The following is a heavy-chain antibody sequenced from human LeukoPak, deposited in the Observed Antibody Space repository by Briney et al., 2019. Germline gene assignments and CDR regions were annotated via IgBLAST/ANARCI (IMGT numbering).Heavy chain of an antibody. CDR3: ARVHDFWSGWNFDY. Sequence: GGSLRLSCAASGFTFSSYSRNWVRQAPGKGLEWVSYISSSSSTIYYADSVKGRFTISRDNARNSLYLQMNSLRAEDTAVYYCARVHDFWSGWNFDYWGQGTLVTVSP. V-gene: IGHV3-48*01. CDR2: ISSSSSTI. D-gene: IGHD3-3*01. J-gene: IGHJ4*02. CDR1: GFTFSSYS.